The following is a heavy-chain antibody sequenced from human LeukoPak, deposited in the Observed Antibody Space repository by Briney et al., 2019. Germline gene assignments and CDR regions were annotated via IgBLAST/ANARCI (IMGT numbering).Heavy chain of an antibody. CDR3: ARPTTGPATQGYDS. V-gene: IGHV4-39*01. CDR1: GGSISSSPYY. J-gene: IGHJ4*02. D-gene: IGHD1-1*01. CDR2: IYYRGNT. Sequence: SETLSLTCTISGGSISSSPYYWAWIRQPPGRGLEWIGSIYYRGNTYHNPSLKSRVTISVDTSKNQFSLSVISVTAADTAVYFCARPTTGPATQGYDSWGQGILVTVAS.